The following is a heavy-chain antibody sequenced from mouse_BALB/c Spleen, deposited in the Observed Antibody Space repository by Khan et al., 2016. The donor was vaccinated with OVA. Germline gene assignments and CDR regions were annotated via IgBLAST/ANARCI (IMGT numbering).Heavy chain of an antibody. CDR1: GYSFTGYF. V-gene: IGHV1-20*02. CDR2: INPYNGDT. Sequence: VQLKQSGPELVKPGASVKISCKASGYSFTGYFMNWVMQSHGKSLEWIGRINPYNGDTFYNQKFKGKATLTVDKSSSTAHMELRSLASEDSAVYYCARSGLRYYAMYYWGQGTSVTVSS. D-gene: IGHD1-1*01. J-gene: IGHJ4*01. CDR3: ARSGLRYYAMYY.